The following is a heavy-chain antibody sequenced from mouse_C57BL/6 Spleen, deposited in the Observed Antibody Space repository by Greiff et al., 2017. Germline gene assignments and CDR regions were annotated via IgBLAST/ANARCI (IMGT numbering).Heavy chain of an antibody. Sequence: EVKLMESEGGLVQPGSSMKLSCTASGFTFSHYYMAWVRQVPEKGLEWVANINYDGSSTYYLDSLKSRFIISRDNAKNILYLQMSSLKSEDTATYYCARDGATGPYFDYWGQGTTLTVSS. J-gene: IGHJ2*01. CDR3: ARDGATGPYFDY. CDR2: INYDGSST. CDR1: GFTFSHYY. D-gene: IGHD1-1*01. V-gene: IGHV5-16*01.